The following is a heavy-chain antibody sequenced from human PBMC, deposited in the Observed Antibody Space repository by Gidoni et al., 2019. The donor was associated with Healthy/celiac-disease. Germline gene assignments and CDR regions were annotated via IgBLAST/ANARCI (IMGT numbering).Heavy chain of an antibody. CDR3: ARDPGYCSGGSCYGDAFDI. D-gene: IGHD2-15*01. CDR2: ISYDGSNK. J-gene: IGHJ3*02. V-gene: IGHV3-30*03. Sequence: QVQLVESGGGVVQPGRSLRLSCAASGFTFSSYSMHWVRQAPGKGLEWVAVISYDGSNKYYADSVKGRFTISRDNSKNTLYLQMNSLRAEDTAVYYCARDPGYCSGGSCYGDAFDIWGQGTMVTVSS. CDR1: GFTFSSYS.